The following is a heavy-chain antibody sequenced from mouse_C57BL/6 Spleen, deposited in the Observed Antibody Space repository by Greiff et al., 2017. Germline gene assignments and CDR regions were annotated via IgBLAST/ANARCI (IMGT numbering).Heavy chain of an antibody. CDR3: AREGDYSAFFDY. CDR1: GYSITSGYY. D-gene: IGHD2-12*01. Sequence: EVKLMESGPGLVKPSQSLSLTCSVTGYSITSGYYWNWIRQFPGNKLEWMGYISYDGSNNYNPSLKNRISITRDTSKNQFFLKLNSVTTEDTATYYCAREGDYSAFFDYWGQGTTLTVSS. CDR2: ISYDGSN. V-gene: IGHV3-6*01. J-gene: IGHJ2*01.